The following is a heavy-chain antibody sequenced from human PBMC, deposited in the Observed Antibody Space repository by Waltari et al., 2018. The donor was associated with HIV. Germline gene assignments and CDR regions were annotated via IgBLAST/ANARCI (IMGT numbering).Heavy chain of an antibody. V-gene: IGHV3-23*01. J-gene: IGHJ4*02. Sequence: EVQLLESGGGLVQPGGSLTLSCVASGFTFNKYAMSWVRQTPGKGLEGPSAISGSGIDTKYADSVKGRFTVSRDNSKNTVYLHMNGLRAEDSAVYFCAKDLIYPVVSSVRIDYWGQGTRVTVSS. CDR1: GFTFNKYA. CDR2: ISGSGIDT. CDR3: AKDLIYPVVSSVRIDY. D-gene: IGHD2-15*01.